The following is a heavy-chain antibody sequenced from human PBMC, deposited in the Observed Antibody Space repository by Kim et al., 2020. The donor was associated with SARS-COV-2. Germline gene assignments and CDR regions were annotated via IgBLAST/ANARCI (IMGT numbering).Heavy chain of an antibody. CDR1: GFTFGDYA. D-gene: IGHD3-9*01. V-gene: IGHV3-49*04. J-gene: IGHJ6*02. CDR2: IRSKAYGGTT. Sequence: GGSLRLSCTASGFTFGDYAMSWVRQAPGKGLEWVGFIRSKAYGGTTEYAASVKGRFTISRDDSKSIAYLQMNSLKTEDTAVYYCWTVLRYFDRNSDYGMDVWGQGTTVTVSS. CDR3: WTVLRYFDRNSDYGMDV.